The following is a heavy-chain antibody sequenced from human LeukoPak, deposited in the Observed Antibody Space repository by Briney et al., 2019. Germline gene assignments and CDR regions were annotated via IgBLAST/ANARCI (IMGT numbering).Heavy chain of an antibody. Sequence: SEXLSLTCTVSGGSISSYYWSWIRQPPGKGLEWIGYIYYSGSTNYNPSLKSRVTISVDTSKNQFSLKLSSVPAPATAVYYCARAPPDGYNFGYSYYYGMAFGGQGTTATFS. CDR3: ARAPPDGYNFGYSYYYGMAF. J-gene: IGHJ6*02. CDR1: GGSISSYY. V-gene: IGHV4-59*01. CDR2: IYYSGST. D-gene: IGHD5-24*01.